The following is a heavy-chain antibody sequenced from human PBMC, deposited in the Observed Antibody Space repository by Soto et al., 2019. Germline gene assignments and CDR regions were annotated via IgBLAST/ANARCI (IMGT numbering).Heavy chain of an antibody. Sequence: SLRLSCAASGFTFSSYGMHWVRQAPGKGLEWVSSISSSSSYIYYADSVKGRFTISRDNAKNSLYLQMNSLRAEDTAVYYCARDRSSVFDYWGQGTLVTVSS. CDR1: GFTFSSYG. CDR2: ISSSSSYI. D-gene: IGHD3-16*02. CDR3: ARDRSSVFDY. V-gene: IGHV3-21*01. J-gene: IGHJ4*02.